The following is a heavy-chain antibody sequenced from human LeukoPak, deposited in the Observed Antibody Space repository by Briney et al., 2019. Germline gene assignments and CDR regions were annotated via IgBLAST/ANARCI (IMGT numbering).Heavy chain of an antibody. CDR3: ASIDILTESAVVY. V-gene: IGHV3-11*04. D-gene: IGHD3-9*01. CDR1: GFTFSDYY. CDR2: ISSSGSTI. Sequence: SGGSLRLSCAASGFTFSDYYMSWIRQAPGKGLEWVSYISSSGSTIYYADSVKGRFTISRDNAKNSLYLQMNSLRAEDTAVYYCASIDILTESAVVYWGQGTLVTVSS. J-gene: IGHJ4*02.